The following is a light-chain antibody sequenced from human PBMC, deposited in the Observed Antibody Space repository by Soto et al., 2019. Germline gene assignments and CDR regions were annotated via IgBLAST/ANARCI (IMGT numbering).Light chain of an antibody. J-gene: IGLJ2*01. Sequence: QSALTQPASVSGSPGQTITISCTGTGSDVGVYNYVSWYQQHPGKAPKVMIYDVSNRPSGVSNRFSGSKSGNTASLTISGLQAEDEADYYCSSYTSASTPLVFGGGTKLTVL. CDR2: DVS. CDR1: GSDVGVYNY. CDR3: SSYTSASTPLV. V-gene: IGLV2-14*01.